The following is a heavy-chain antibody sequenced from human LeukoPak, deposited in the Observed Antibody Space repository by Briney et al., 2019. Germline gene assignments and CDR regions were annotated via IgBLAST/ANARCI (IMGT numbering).Heavy chain of an antibody. Sequence: SETLSLTCAVSGYSINSGYYWGWIRQPPGKGLEWIGGIYHSGSTYYNPSLKSRVTISVDTSKNQFSLKLSSVTAADTAVYYCAREFGGSYYYYYYMDVWGKGTTVTVSS. CDR1: GYSINSGYY. CDR3: AREFGGSYYYYYYMDV. D-gene: IGHD1-26*01. CDR2: IYHSGST. J-gene: IGHJ6*03. V-gene: IGHV4-38-2*02.